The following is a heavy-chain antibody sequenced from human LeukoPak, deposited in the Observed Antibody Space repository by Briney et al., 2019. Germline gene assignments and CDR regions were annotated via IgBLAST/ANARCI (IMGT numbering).Heavy chain of an antibody. D-gene: IGHD6-13*01. CDR3: ARGLAAAGGTYYFDY. Sequence: ASVKVSCKASGGTFSNYGITWVRQAPGQGLEWMGGIIPIFGSANYAQKFQGRLTITADVSTSTAYMDLSSLRSEDTAVYYCARGLAAAGGTYYFDYWGQGTLVTVSS. CDR2: IIPIFGSA. V-gene: IGHV1-69*13. CDR1: GGTFSNYG. J-gene: IGHJ4*02.